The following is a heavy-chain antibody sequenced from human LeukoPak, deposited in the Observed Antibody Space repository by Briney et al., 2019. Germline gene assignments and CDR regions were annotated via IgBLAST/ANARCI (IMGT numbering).Heavy chain of an antibody. Sequence: GSIYHSVSTYYNPSLKSGVTMYVEKSKNKFSVKLSTVTAADTAVYFCARRSARWYDFDYWGQGTLVTVSS. D-gene: IGHD6-13*01. V-gene: IGHV4-38-2*01. CDR2: IYHSVST. J-gene: IGHJ4*02. CDR3: ARRSARWYDFDY.